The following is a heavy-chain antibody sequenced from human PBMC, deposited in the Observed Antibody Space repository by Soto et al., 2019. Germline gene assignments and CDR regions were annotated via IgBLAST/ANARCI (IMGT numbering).Heavy chain of an antibody. CDR1: GDSVSSNGAC. J-gene: IGHJ6*04. V-gene: IGHV6-1*01. CDR2: TYYRSKWFL. D-gene: IGHD2-2*01. CDR3: GTFLSTTSPDV. Sequence: PSQTLSLTCVISGDSVSSNGACWNWIRQSPSRGLEWLGRTYYRSKWFLDYAASVQSRMTINPDTSKNQFSLHLNSVTPEDTAVYYCGTFLSTTSPDVWGEGTTVTVSS.